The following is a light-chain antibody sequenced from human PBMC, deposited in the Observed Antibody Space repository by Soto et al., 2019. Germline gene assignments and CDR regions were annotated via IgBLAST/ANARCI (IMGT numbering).Light chain of an antibody. CDR1: SSDVGSYDY. Sequence: LTQPRSASGSPGQSVTISCTRTSSDVGSYDYVSWYQQHPGKAPKLMIYDVTKRPSGVPDRFSGSKSDNTASLTISGLQAEDEADYYCCSYAGSYTLYVFGTGTRSPS. V-gene: IGLV2-11*01. CDR2: DVT. J-gene: IGLJ1*01. CDR3: CSYAGSYTLYV.